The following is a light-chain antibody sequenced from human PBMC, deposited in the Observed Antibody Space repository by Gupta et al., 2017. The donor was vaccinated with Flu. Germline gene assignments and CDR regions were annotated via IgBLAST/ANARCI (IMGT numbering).Light chain of an antibody. CDR3: QQYGASPPRYT. V-gene: IGKV3-20*01. CDR1: HSISSTS. Sequence: LSLSPGESAPLFSRASHSISSTSLAWYQQKPGQGPTLLIFGGSRRATGVPDRFSGSGSGTAFTLTISKLEPEDFAVYFCQQYGASPPRYTFGQGTKLEIK. J-gene: IGKJ2*01. CDR2: GGS.